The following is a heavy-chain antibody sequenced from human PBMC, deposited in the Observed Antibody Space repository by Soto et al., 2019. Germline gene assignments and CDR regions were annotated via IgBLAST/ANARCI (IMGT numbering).Heavy chain of an antibody. J-gene: IGHJ4*02. D-gene: IGHD2-2*01. CDR1: GYNFTGYY. CDR3: TRHRYCSSTSCRKNFDY. V-gene: IGHV1-2*02. Sequence: ASVKVSCKASGYNFTGYYMHWVRQAPGQGLEWMGWINPNSGGTNYAQKFQGRVTMTRDTSISTAYMELSRLRSDDTAVYYCTRHRYCSSTSCRKNFDYWGQGTLVTISS. CDR2: INPNSGGT.